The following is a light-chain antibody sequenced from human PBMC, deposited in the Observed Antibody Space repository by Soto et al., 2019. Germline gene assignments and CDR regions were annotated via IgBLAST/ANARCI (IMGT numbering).Light chain of an antibody. Sequence: DIQMTQSPSTLSAFVGDSVAITCRASQTISNFLAWYQQKPGKAPKLLFYRASNLEGGVPSRFSGGGSGTEFTLTINSLQPDDSVTYYCQQYKSYPWTFGQGTKVDIK. J-gene: IGKJ1*01. CDR2: RAS. V-gene: IGKV1-5*03. CDR1: QTISNF. CDR3: QQYKSYPWT.